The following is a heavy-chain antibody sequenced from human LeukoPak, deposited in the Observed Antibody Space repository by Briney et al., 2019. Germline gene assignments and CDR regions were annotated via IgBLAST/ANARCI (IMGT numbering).Heavy chain of an antibody. CDR2: ISSNGGSS. V-gene: IGHV3-64D*09. D-gene: IGHD1-26*01. CDR1: GFTFSAYA. Sequence: PGGSLRLSCSASGFTFSAYAMYWVRQAPGKGLEYVSGISSNGGSSFYADSVKGRFSISRDNSKNTLHLQMSTLRAEDTALYYCVKDVGGSYAFDYWGQGILVTVAS. J-gene: IGHJ4*02. CDR3: VKDVGGSYAFDY.